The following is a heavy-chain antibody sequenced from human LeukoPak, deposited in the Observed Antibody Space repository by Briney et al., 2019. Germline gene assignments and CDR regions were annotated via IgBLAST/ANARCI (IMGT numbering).Heavy chain of an antibody. CDR3: ARRYIVAGTTY. D-gene: IGHD5-12*01. CDR2: IYYSGST. Sequence: SSETLSLTCTVSGGSISDYYWNWIRQPPGKGLEWIGYIYYSGSTNYNPSLKSRVTISVDTSKNQFSLKLSSVTAADTAVYYCARRYIVAGTTYWGQGTLVTVSS. V-gene: IGHV4-59*08. J-gene: IGHJ4*02. CDR1: GGSISDYY.